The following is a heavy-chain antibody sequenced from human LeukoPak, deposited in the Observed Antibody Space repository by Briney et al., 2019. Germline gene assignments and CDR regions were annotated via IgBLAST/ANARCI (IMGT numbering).Heavy chain of an antibody. J-gene: IGHJ4*02. CDR2: MSSSSSYI. D-gene: IGHD3-22*01. CDR1: GFTLSSCS. Sequence: GSLRLSCAASGFTLSSCSMNWVRQAPGKGLEWVSSMSSSSSYIYYADSVKGRFTISRDNSKNTLYLQMNSLRAEDTAVYYCAREDVSGYSDYWGQGTLVTVSS. CDR3: AREDVSGYSDY. V-gene: IGHV3-21*04.